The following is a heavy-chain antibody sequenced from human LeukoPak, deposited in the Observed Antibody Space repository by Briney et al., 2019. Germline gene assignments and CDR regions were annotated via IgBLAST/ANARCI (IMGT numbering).Heavy chain of an antibody. J-gene: IGHJ3*02. V-gene: IGHV4-34*01. CDR1: GGSFSGYY. D-gene: IGHD5-24*01. CDR3: ARIIRDGYNSAAFDI. CDR2: INHSGST. Sequence: PSETLSLTCAVYGGSFSGYYWSWIRQPPEKGLEWIGEINHSGSTNYNPSLKSRVTISVDTSKNQFSLKLSSVTAADTAVYYCARIIRDGYNSAAFDIWGQGTMVTVSS.